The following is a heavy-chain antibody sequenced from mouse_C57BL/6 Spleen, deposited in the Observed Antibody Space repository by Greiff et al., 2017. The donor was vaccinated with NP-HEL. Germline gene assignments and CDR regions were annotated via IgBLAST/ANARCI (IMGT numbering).Heavy chain of an antibody. V-gene: IGHV1-15*01. J-gene: IGHJ1*03. CDR2: IDPETGGT. CDR1: GYTFTDYE. Sequence: QVQLQQSGAELVRPGASVTLSCKASGYTFTDYEMHWVKQTPVHGLEWIGAIDPETGGTAYNQKFKGKAILTADKSSSTAYMELRSLTSEDSAVYYCTRARRLRPYWYFDVWGTVTTVTVSS. D-gene: IGHD2-4*01. CDR3: TRARRLRPYWYFDV.